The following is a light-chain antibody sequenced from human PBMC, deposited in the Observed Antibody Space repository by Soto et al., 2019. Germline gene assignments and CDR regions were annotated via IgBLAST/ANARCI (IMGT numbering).Light chain of an antibody. Sequence: ERVMTHSPTTLSVSPLEIATLSFRAIQSVSSYLAWYQQKPGQAPRLLIYDASNRATGIPARFSGSGSGTDFTLTISSLEPEDFAVYYCQQRSNWPPSFGPGTKVDI. CDR3: QQRSNWPPS. V-gene: IGKV3-11*01. J-gene: IGKJ3*01. CDR2: DAS. CDR1: QSVSSY.